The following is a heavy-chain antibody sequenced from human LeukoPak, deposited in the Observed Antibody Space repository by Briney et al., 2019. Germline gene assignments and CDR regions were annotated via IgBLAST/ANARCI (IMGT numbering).Heavy chain of an antibody. J-gene: IGHJ6*03. CDR1: GGSFSGYY. CDR2: IKHSGST. CDR3: AREMKRITMVRGVYYMDV. D-gene: IGHD3-10*01. Sequence: SETLSLTCAVYGGSFSGYYWSWIRQPPGKGLEWIGEIKHSGSTNYNPSLKSRVTISVDTSKNQFSLKLSSVTAADTAVYYCAREMKRITMVRGVYYMDVWGKGTTVTISS. V-gene: IGHV4-34*01.